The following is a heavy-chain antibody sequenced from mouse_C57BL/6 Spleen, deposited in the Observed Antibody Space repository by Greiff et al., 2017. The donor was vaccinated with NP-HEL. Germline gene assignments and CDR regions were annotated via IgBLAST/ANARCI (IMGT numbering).Heavy chain of an antibody. D-gene: IGHD2-9*01. CDR3: ARPTMVTTGYYFDY. V-gene: IGHV1-53*01. Sequence: QVQLQQPGTELVKPGASVKLSCKASGYTFTSYWMHWVKQRPGQGLEWIGNINPSNGGTNYNEKFKSKATLTVDKSSSTAYMQLSSLTSEDAAVYYCARPTMVTTGYYFDYWGQGTTLTVSS. CDR1: GYTFTSYW. CDR2: INPSNGGT. J-gene: IGHJ2*01.